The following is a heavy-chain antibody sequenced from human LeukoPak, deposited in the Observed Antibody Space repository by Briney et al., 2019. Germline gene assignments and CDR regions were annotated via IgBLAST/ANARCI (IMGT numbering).Heavy chain of an antibody. CDR3: ARSYSSGWNIFDY. CDR1: GGSISSYY. V-gene: IGHV4-59*08. D-gene: IGHD6-19*01. Sequence: TSETLSLTCTVSGGSISSYYWSWIRQPPGKGLEWIGYIYYSGSTNYNPSLKSRVTISVDTSKNQFSLKLSSVTAADTAVYCCARSYSSGWNIFDYWGQGTLVTVSS. J-gene: IGHJ4*02. CDR2: IYYSGST.